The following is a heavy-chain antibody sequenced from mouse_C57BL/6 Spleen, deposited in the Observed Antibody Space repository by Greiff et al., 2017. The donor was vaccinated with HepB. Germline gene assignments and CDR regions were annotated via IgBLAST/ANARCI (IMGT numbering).Heavy chain of an antibody. D-gene: IGHD1-1*01. J-gene: IGHJ2*01. CDR1: GYALSSTW. CDR3: ARGYYYGSSSYYFDY. Sequence: VQLQQSGPELVKPGASVKISCKASGYALSSTWMNWVKQRPGKGLEWIGRIYPGDGDTNYNGKFKGKATLTAEKSSSTAGMQLSSLTSEDSAVYFGARGYYYGSSSYYFDYWGQGTTLTVSS. CDR2: IYPGDGDT. V-gene: IGHV1-82*01.